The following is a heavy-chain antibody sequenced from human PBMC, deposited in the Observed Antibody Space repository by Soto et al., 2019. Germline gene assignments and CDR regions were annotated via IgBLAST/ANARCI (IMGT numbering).Heavy chain of an antibody. J-gene: IGHJ4*02. CDR1: GFTFTRYS. CDR3: ARESEDLTSNFDY. CDR2: ISSTTNYI. V-gene: IGHV3-21*06. Sequence: GGSLRLSCAASGFTFTRYSMNWVRQAPGKGLEWVSSISSTTNYIYYGGSMKGRFTISRDNAKNSLYLEMNSLRAEDTAVYYCARESEDLTSNFDYWGQGTLLTVSS.